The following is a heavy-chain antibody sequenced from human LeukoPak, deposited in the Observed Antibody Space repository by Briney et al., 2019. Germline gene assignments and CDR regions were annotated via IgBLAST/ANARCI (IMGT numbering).Heavy chain of an antibody. D-gene: IGHD3-10*01. J-gene: IGHJ6*04. CDR2: IYYSGST. CDR1: GGSISSSSYY. V-gene: IGHV4-39*01. CDR3: ARPVRSVRQNMDV. Sequence: SETLSLTCTVSGGSISSSSYYWGWIRQPPGKGLEWIGSIYYSGSTYYNPSLKSRVTISVDTSKNQFSLKLSSVTAADTAVYYCARPVRSVRQNMDVWGKGTTVTVSS.